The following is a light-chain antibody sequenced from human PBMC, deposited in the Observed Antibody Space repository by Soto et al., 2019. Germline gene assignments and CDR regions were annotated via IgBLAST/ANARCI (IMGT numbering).Light chain of an antibody. J-gene: IGKJ1*01. CDR3: QQYYSFPPT. V-gene: IGKV1-39*01. CDR1: QSISNY. Sequence: DIQLTQSPSSLSASVGDRVSISCRASQSISNYLNWYQQKPGKAPKLLIYAASTLQSGVPSRFSGSGSGTDFTLTISCLQSEDFATYYCQQYYSFPPTFGQGTKVDI. CDR2: AAS.